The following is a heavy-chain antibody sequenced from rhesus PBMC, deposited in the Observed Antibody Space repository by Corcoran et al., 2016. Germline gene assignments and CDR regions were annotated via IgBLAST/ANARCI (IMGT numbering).Heavy chain of an antibody. CDR2: ISSDGRNK. J-gene: IGHJ5-1*01. CDR1: GFTFSIYG. Sequence: EEQMVESGGGLVQPGGSLRRSCAASGFTFSIYGIHWVRQAPGKGLECVAVISSDGRNKQYADSVKDRFTISRDNSNNILYLQMNNLKLEDTAVYYCSRFDVWGPGVLVIVSS. V-gene: IGHV3-54*02. CDR3: SRFDV.